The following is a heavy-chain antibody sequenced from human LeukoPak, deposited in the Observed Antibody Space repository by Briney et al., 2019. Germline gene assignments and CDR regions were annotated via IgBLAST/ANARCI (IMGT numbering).Heavy chain of an antibody. CDR3: AREGCSGGSCSD. V-gene: IGHV1-69*06. J-gene: IGHJ4*02. CDR2: IIPIFGTA. Sequence: ASVKVSCKASGGTASSHGINWVRQAPGQGLEWMGGIIPIFGTANYAQKFQGRVTITADKSTSTAYMELSSLRSEDTAVYYCAREGCSGGSCSDWGQGTLVTVSS. CDR1: GGTASSHG. D-gene: IGHD2-15*01.